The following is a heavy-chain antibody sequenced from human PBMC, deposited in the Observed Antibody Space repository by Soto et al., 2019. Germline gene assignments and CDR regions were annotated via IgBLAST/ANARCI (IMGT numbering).Heavy chain of an antibody. J-gene: IGHJ4*02. Sequence: KTGGSLRLSCAASGFTFSNAWMSWVRQAPGKGLEWVGRIKSKTDGGTTDYAAPVKGRFTISRDDSKNTLYPQMNSLKTEDTAVYYCTTGRLRYFGLAQFDYWGQGTLVTVSS. CDR2: IKSKTDGGTT. CDR3: TTGRLRYFGLAQFDY. D-gene: IGHD3-9*01. V-gene: IGHV3-15*01. CDR1: GFTFSNAW.